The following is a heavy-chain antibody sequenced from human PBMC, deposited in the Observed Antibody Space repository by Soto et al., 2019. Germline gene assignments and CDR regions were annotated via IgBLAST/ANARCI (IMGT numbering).Heavy chain of an antibody. V-gene: IGHV1-18*01. D-gene: IGHD4-17*01. CDR3: AREGDDYGDYGVRWFDP. CDR2: ISAYNGNT. J-gene: IGHJ5*02. CDR1: GYTFTSYG. Sequence: ASVKVSCKASGYTFTSYGISWVRQAPGQGLEWMGWISAYNGNTNYAQKLQGRVTMTTDTSTSTAYMELRSLRSDDTAVYYCAREGDDYGDYGVRWFDPWGQGTLVTVSS.